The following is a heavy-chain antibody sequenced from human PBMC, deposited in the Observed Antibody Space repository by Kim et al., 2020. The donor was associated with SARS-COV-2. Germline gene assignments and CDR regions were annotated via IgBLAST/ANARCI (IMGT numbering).Heavy chain of an antibody. CDR2: SGGST. Sequence: SGGSTSDAQKFQGRVTMTRDTSTSTVYIELSSLRSEDTAVYYCARSVGDYWGQGTLVTVSS. J-gene: IGHJ4*02. V-gene: IGHV1-46*01. CDR3: ARSVGDY.